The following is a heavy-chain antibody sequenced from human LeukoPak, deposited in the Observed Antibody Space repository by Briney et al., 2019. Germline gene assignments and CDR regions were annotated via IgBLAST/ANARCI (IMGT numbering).Heavy chain of an antibody. V-gene: IGHV4-34*01. J-gene: IGHJ4*02. CDR3: ARGSGYYYAYFDY. Sequence: SETLSLTCAVYGGSFSGYYWSWIRQPPGKGLEWIGEINHSGSTNYNPSLKSRVTISVDTSKNQFSLKLSSVTAADTAVYYCARGSGYYYAYFDYWGQGTLVTVSS. CDR1: GGSFSGYY. CDR2: INHSGST. D-gene: IGHD3-22*01.